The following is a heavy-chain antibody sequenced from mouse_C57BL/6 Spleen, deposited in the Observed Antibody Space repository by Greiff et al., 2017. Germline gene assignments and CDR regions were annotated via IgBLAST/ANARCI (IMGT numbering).Heavy chain of an antibody. V-gene: IGHV1-53*01. Sequence: QVQLQQPGTELVKPGASVKLSCKASGYTFTSYWMHWVKQRPGQGLVWIGNINPSNGGTNYNEKFKSKATLTVDKSSSTAYMQLSSLTSEDSAVYYCARDDGYYVGFAYWGQGTLVTVSA. D-gene: IGHD2-3*01. CDR1: GYTFTSYW. J-gene: IGHJ3*01. CDR3: ARDDGYYVGFAY. CDR2: INPSNGGT.